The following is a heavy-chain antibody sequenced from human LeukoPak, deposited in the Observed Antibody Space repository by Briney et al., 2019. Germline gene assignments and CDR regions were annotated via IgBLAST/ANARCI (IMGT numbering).Heavy chain of an antibody. Sequence: GASVKVSCKASGYTFTSSDINWVRQATGQGLEWMGRINPKSGRTGYAKKFQARVSMTMNTSISTAYMEVSSLRFEDTAVYYCARGRSGLAAAGTYDYWGQGTLITVSS. CDR3: ARGRSGLAAAGTYDY. J-gene: IGHJ4*02. CDR1: GYTFTSSD. CDR2: INPKSGRT. V-gene: IGHV1-8*01. D-gene: IGHD6-13*01.